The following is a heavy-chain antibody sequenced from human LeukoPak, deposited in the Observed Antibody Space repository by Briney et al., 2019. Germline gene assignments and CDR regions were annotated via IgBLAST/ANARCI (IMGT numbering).Heavy chain of an antibody. Sequence: GGSLRLSCAASGFTFGSSYMHWVRQDPGKGQVWVSCISSDGTSTNYADSAKGRFTISRDNPKNTVYLQMNSLRAEDTAVYYCARDVGSSLHSWGQGTLVIVSS. J-gene: IGHJ4*02. D-gene: IGHD2-2*01. CDR3: ARDVGSSLHS. V-gene: IGHV3-74*01. CDR2: ISSDGTST. CDR1: GFTFGSSY.